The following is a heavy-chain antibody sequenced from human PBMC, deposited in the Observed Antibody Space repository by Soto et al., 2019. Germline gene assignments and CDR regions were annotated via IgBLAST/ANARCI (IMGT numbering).Heavy chain of an antibody. CDR1: GYTFTTYY. CDR2: INPDTGST. Sequence: QVQLVQSGAEVKKPGASVKISCKASGYTFTTYYLHWVRQAPGQGLEWMGIINPDTGSTSAAQNFRGRVSVTRDTSTSTVYMELYRLSSEDTAVYYCARDPNFSLTFHYYGMDVWGQGTTVTVSS. CDR3: ARDPNFSLTFHYYGMDV. V-gene: IGHV1-46*01. J-gene: IGHJ6*02.